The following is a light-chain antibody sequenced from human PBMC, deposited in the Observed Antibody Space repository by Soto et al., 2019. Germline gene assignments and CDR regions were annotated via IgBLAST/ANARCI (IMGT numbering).Light chain of an antibody. V-gene: IGLV1-40*01. CDR3: HSYDSSLVGV. CDR1: SSNIGAGYD. CDR2: GNS. J-gene: IGLJ1*01. Sequence: QPVLTQPPSVSGAPGQRVTISCTGSSSNIGAGYDVHWYQQLPGTAPKLLIYGNSNRPSGVPDRFSGSKSGTSASLAITGLQAEDEADYYCHSYDSSLVGVFGTGTKVTVL.